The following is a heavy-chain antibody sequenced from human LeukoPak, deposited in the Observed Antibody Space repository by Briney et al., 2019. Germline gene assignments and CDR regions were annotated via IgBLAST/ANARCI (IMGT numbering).Heavy chain of an antibody. Sequence: EASVKVSCKASGYTFTGYYMHWVRQAPGQGLEWMGWITPNSGGTHYAQRFQGRVTMTRDTSISTAYMELSRLTSDDTAVYYCSRDRIGRMNDYWGQGTLVTVSS. J-gene: IGHJ4*02. CDR1: GYTFTGYY. V-gene: IGHV1-2*02. CDR3: SRDRIGRMNDY. CDR2: ITPNSGGT. D-gene: IGHD3-16*01.